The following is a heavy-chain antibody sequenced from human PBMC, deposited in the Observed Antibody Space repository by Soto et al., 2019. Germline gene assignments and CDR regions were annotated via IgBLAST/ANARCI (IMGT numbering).Heavy chain of an antibody. CDR3: AKDDPPVLVPAAMPSTFDP. CDR1: GFTFSSYA. V-gene: IGHV3-23*01. Sequence: PGGSLRLSYAASGFTFSSYAMSWVRQAPGKGLEWVSAISGSGGSTYYADSVKGRFTISRDNSKNTLYLQMNSLRAEDTAVYYCAKDDPPVLVPAAMPSTFDPWGQGTLVTVSS. J-gene: IGHJ5*02. CDR2: ISGSGGST. D-gene: IGHD2-2*01.